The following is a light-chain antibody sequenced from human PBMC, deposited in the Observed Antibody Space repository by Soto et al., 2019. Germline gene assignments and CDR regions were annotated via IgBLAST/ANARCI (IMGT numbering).Light chain of an antibody. CDR2: KNN. J-gene: IGLJ3*02. CDR3: AAWDDSLHGVA. V-gene: IGLV1-44*01. Sequence: QSVLTQPPSASGTPGQSVTLSCSGSTSNIGSNAVNWYQQLPGTAPKLLIYKNNQRPSGVPDRFAGSKFGTSASLAISGLQSEDEADYHCAAWDDSLHGVAFGGGTQRTVL. CDR1: TSNIGSNA.